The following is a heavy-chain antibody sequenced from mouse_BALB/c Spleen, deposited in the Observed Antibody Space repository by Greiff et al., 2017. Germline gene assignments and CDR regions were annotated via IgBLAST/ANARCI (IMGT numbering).Heavy chain of an antibody. Sequence: QVQLQQSGAELVRPGTSVKVSCKASGYAFTNYLIEWVKQRPGQGLEWIGVINPGSGGTNYNEKFKGKATLTADKSSSTAYMQLSSLTSDDSAVYFCAWGRKAMDYWGQGTSVTVSS. CDR3: AWGRKAMDY. CDR2: INPGSGGT. V-gene: IGHV1-54*01. CDR1: GYAFTNYL. D-gene: IGHD6-1*01. J-gene: IGHJ4*01.